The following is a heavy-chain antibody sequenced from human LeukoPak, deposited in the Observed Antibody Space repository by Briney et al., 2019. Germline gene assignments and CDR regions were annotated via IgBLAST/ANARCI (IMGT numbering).Heavy chain of an antibody. V-gene: IGHV4-4*07. CDR2: FHITGST. Sequence: PSETLSLTCTVSGDSISSYYWSWIRQPAGKGLEWIGRFHITGSTTYNPSLKSRVSISVDTSRNQLSLKLRSVTAADTAVYYCASMSQPSGSFDLWGQGTLVTVSS. J-gene: IGHJ4*02. CDR1: GDSISSYY. D-gene: IGHD3-10*01. CDR3: ASMSQPSGSFDL.